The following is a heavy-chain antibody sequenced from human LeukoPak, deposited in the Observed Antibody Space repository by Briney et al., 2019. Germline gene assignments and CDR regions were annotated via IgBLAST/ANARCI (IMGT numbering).Heavy chain of an antibody. CDR3: AREASGSSRPFDY. CDR2: IIPIFGTA. D-gene: IGHD6-13*01. Sequence: SSVKACCKASGGTLSRYAISRVRQAPGQGLEWMGGIIPIFGTANYAQKFQGRVTITADESTSTAYMELSSLRSEDTAVYYCAREASGSSRPFDYWGQGTLVTVSS. J-gene: IGHJ4*02. V-gene: IGHV1-69*01. CDR1: GGTLSRYA.